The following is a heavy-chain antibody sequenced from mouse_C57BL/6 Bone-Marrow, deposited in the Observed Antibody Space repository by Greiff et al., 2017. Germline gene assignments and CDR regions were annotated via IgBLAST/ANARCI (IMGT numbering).Heavy chain of an antibody. CDR2: IYPRSGNT. D-gene: IGHD1-1*01. CDR1: GYTFTSYG. Sequence: VQLQQSGAELVRPGASVKLSCKASGYTFTSYGISWVKQRTGQGLEWIGEIYPRSGNTYYNEKFKGKATLTAAKSSSTAYMELRSLTSEDSAVSCCARGIYDYGSSFYWYFDVWGTGTTVTVSS. J-gene: IGHJ1*03. CDR3: ARGIYDYGSSFYWYFDV. V-gene: IGHV1-81*01.